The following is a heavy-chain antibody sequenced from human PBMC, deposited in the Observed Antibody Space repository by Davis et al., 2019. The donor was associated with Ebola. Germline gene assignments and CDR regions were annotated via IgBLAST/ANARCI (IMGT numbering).Heavy chain of an antibody. V-gene: IGHV3-74*01. CDR1: GFTFNNYY. CDR3: VRDTSHQLPHWLYYFYGMDV. CDR2: IKTDGSST. Sequence: GESLKISCAASGFTFNNYYMHWVRQAPGKGLEWVARIKTDGSSTRYADSGKGRFTLSRDNPKNTLYLQMNSLRVEDTAVYYCVRDTSHQLPHWLYYFYGMDVWGQGTTVTVSS. J-gene: IGHJ6*02. D-gene: IGHD2-2*01.